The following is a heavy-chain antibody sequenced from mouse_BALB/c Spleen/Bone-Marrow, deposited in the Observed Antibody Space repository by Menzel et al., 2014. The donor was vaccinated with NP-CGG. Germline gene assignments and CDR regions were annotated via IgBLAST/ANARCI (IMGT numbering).Heavy chain of an antibody. CDR2: INPTNGRS. CDR3: ARRGEYYGAMDY. Sequence: QVQLQQSGAELVKPGASVKLSCRASGCTFNNYWMHWVKQRPGQGLEWIGEINPTNGRSNYNEKFKRKATLTVDKSSSAAYMQLSSLTSEDSAVYYCARRGEYYGAMDYWGQGTSVTVSS. J-gene: IGHJ4*01. CDR1: GCTFNNYW. V-gene: IGHV1S81*02. D-gene: IGHD1-1*01.